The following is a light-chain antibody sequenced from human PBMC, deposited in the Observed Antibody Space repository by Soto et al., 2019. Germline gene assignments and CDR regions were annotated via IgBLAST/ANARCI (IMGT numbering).Light chain of an antibody. CDR1: SSDVGKYDY. CDR3: CSYAGSRV. V-gene: IGLV2-8*01. Sequence: QSVLTQPPSASGSPGQSVTISCTGTSSDVGKYDYVSWFQQHPGKAPKLIIYEVSKRPSGVPDRFSGSKSGSTASLTISGLQAEDEADYYCCSYAGSRVFGGGTKLTVL. J-gene: IGLJ2*01. CDR2: EVS.